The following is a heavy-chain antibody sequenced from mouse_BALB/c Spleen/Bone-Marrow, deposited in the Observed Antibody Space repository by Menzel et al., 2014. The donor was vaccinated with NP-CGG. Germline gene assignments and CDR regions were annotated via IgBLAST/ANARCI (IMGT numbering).Heavy chain of an antibody. CDR1: GFNIKDTY. J-gene: IGHJ3*01. CDR2: IDPANGNT. CDR3: AMYYYGSSLFAY. V-gene: IGHV14-3*02. D-gene: IGHD1-1*01. Sequence: LVESGAELVKPGASVKLSCTASGFNIKDTYMHWVKQRPEQGLEWIGRIDPANGNTKYDPKFQGKATITADTSSNTAYLQLSSLTSEDTAVYYCAMYYYGSSLFAYWGQGTLVTVSA.